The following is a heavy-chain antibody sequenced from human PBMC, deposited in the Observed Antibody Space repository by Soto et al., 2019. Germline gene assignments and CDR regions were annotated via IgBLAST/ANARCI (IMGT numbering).Heavy chain of an antibody. CDR3: ARDPPTLAPGIAVAGFDY. V-gene: IGHV3-21*01. D-gene: IGHD6-19*01. CDR2: IDSSSDYI. CDR1: GFTFSTYS. Sequence: GGSLRLSCAASGFTFSTYSMNWVRQAPGKGLEWVSTIDSSSDYIYYGDSVKGRFTISRDNAKNSLFLQMNSLRAEDTAVYYCARDPPTLAPGIAVAGFDYWGQGTLVTVSS. J-gene: IGHJ4*02.